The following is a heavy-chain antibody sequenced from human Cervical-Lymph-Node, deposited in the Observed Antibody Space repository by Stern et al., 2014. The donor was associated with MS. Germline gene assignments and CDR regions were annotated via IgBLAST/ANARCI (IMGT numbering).Heavy chain of an antibody. CDR2: IWSDGSNK. D-gene: IGHD1-26*01. J-gene: IGHJ4*02. V-gene: IGHV3-33*01. Sequence: QLVQSGGGVVQPGRSLRLACAASGFTFSSYGMHWVRQAPDKGLEWVAVIWSDGSNKYYTDSVKGRFTISRDNSKNALYLQMNSLRAEDTAVYYCARDSTKGGSNYWGQGTLVTVSS. CDR1: GFTFSSYG. CDR3: ARDSTKGGSNY.